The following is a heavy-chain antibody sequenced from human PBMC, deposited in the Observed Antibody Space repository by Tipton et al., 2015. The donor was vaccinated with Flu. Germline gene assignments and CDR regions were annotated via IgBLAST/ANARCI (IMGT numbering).Heavy chain of an antibody. Sequence: GLVKPSETLSLSCTVSGVSIRSHYWNWIRQPPGKGLEWIGSIYNSGNTNYNPSFKGRVTISLDTSKNQFSLKLTSVTAADTAMYYCARSWGSDAFDIWGQGTLVTVSS. CDR1: GVSIRSHY. D-gene: IGHD3-16*01. V-gene: IGHV4-59*08. J-gene: IGHJ3*02. CDR2: IYNSGNT. CDR3: ARSWGSDAFDI.